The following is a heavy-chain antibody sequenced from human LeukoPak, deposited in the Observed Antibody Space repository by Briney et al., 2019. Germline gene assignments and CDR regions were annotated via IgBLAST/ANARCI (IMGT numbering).Heavy chain of an antibody. Sequence: GGSLRLSCAASGFTFSSYAMSWVRQAPGKGLEWVSAISGSGGSTYYADSVKGRFTISRDNSKNTLYLQMNSLRAEDTAVYYFAKELLTGYNSGRYVFHYYGMDVWGQGTTVTVSS. D-gene: IGHD6-19*01. V-gene: IGHV3-23*01. CDR2: ISGSGGST. CDR1: GFTFSSYA. CDR3: AKELLTGYNSGRYVFHYYGMDV. J-gene: IGHJ6*02.